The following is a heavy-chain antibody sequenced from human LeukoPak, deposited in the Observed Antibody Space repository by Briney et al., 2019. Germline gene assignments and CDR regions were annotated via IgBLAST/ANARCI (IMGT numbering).Heavy chain of an antibody. V-gene: IGHV3-21*01. CDR2: ISSSSSYI. J-gene: IGHJ6*03. D-gene: IGHD3-22*01. Sequence: GGSLRLSCAASGFTFSSYSMNWVRQAPGKGLEWVSSISSSSSYIYYADSLKGRFTISRDNAKNSLYLQMNSLGAEDTAVYYCARISDSSGYYASLWYYYYYMDVWGKGNTVTVSS. CDR3: ARISDSSGYYASLWYYYYYMDV. CDR1: GFTFSSYS.